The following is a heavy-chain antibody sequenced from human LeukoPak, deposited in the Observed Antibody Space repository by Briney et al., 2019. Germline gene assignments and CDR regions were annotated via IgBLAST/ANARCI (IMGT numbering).Heavy chain of an antibody. D-gene: IGHD3-10*01. CDR3: ARGYYGSGSYYNFPPLDY. V-gene: IGHV4-38-2*02. J-gene: IGHJ4*02. CDR2: IYHSGST. Sequence: PSETLSLTCTVSGYSISSGYYWGWIRQPPGKGLEWFGSIYHSGSTYYNPSLKSRVTISVDTSKNQFSLKLSSVTAADTAVYYCARGYYGSGSYYNFPPLDYWGQGTLVTVSS. CDR1: GYSISSGYY.